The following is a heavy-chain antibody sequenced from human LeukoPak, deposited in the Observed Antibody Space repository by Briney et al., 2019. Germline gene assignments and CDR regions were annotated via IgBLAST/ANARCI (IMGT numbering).Heavy chain of an antibody. CDR3: AKFWVVGDSTWFDP. J-gene: IGHJ5*02. Sequence: PGGSLRLSCVASGISFSGYAMTWVRQAPGKGLEWVSGISDSGDSTYHADSVKGRFTIFRDNSKNTLYLQMNNLRVEDTAVYYCAKFWVVGDSTWFDPWGQGTLVAVSS. CDR1: GISFSGYA. V-gene: IGHV3-23*01. CDR2: ISDSGDST. D-gene: IGHD3-16*01.